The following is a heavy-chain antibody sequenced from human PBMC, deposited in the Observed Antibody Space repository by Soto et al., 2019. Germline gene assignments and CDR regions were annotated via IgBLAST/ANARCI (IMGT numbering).Heavy chain of an antibody. CDR1: GFTFSSYA. Sequence: EVQLLESGGGLVQPGGSLRLSCAASGFTFSSYAMNWVRQAPGKGLEWVSVISGSGGFTYYADSVKGRLTISRDNSENTLYLQLNSLRAEDTAVYYCAKEVPGHFDYWGQGTLVTVSS. CDR2: ISGSGGFT. J-gene: IGHJ4*02. V-gene: IGHV3-23*01. CDR3: AKEVPGHFDY.